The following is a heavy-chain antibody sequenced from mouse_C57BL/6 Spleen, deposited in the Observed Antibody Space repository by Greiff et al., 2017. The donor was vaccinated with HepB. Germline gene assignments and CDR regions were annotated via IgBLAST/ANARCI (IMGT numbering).Heavy chain of an antibody. D-gene: IGHD1-1*01. V-gene: IGHV2-6-1*01. CDR1: GFSLTSYG. CDR2: IWSDGST. CDR3: ARHRDYGSSYGFDY. J-gene: IGHJ2*01. Sequence: VKLQESGPGLVAPSQSLSITCTVSGFSLTSYGVHWVRQPPGKGLEWLVVIWSDGSTTYNSALKSRLSISKDNSKSQVFLKMNSLQTDDTAMYYCARHRDYGSSYGFDYWGQGTTLTVSS.